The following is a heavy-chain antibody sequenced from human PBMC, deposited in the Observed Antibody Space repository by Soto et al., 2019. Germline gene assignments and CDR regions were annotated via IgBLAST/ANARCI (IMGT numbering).Heavy chain of an antibody. CDR2: IIPIFGTA. D-gene: IGHD3-22*01. CDR1: GGTFSGYA. Sequence: ASVKVSCKASGGTFSGYAISWVRQAPGQGLEWMGGIIPIFGTANYAQKFQGRVTITADESTSTAYMELSSLRSEDTAVYYCSYDSSGYYRDYWGQGTLVTVSS. V-gene: IGHV1-69*13. J-gene: IGHJ4*02. CDR3: SYDSSGYYRDY.